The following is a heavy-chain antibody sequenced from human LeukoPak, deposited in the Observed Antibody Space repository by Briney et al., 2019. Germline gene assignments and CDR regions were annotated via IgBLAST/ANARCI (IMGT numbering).Heavy chain of an antibody. Sequence: GALRLSCISSGFTFGSYGMHWVRQAPGKGLEWLSFIRNDGSNQYYADSVRGRFTISRDDSENTLFLQMNSLRTEDTAVYYCARGGDFWSAYLPFDYWGQGTLVTVSS. D-gene: IGHD3-3*01. CDR2: IRNDGSNQ. CDR1: GFTFGSYG. CDR3: ARGGDFWSAYLPFDY. J-gene: IGHJ4*02. V-gene: IGHV3-30*02.